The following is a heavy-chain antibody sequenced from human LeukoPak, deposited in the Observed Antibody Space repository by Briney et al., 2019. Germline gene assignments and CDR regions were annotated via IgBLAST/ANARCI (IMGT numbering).Heavy chain of an antibody. J-gene: IGHJ4*02. V-gene: IGHV3-23*01. CDR2: ISGSGGTT. D-gene: IGHD5-24*01. CDR3: AKGSRRDGYNYNFDY. CDR1: GFMFNKFA. Sequence: GGSLRLSCAASGFMFNKFAMSWVRQAPGRGLEWVSGISGSGGTTSYADSVKGRFTISRDNSKNTLYLQTTSLRAEDTAIYYCAKGSRRDGYNYNFDYWGQGTLVTVSS.